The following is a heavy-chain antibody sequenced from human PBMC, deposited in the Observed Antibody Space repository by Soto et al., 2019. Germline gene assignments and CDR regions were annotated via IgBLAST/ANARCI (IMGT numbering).Heavy chain of an antibody. D-gene: IGHD5-12*01. Sequence: QVQLQQWGAGLLKPSETLSLTCAVYGGSFSGYYWSWIRQPPGKGLEWIGEINHSGSTTYNPSLKSRVTISVDTSKNQFSLKLSSVTAADTAVYYCARDTHVEMATIDWGQGTLVTVSS. CDR1: GGSFSGYY. J-gene: IGHJ4*02. CDR2: INHSGST. V-gene: IGHV4-34*01. CDR3: ARDTHVEMATID.